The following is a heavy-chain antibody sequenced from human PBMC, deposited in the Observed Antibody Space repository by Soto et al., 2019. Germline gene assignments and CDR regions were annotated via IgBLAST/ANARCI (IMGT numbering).Heavy chain of an antibody. CDR2: IDPYDSGI. CDR3: TRETFGDRDY. V-gene: IGHV3-74*01. CDR1: GFTFSGDW. Sequence: EVQLVESGGGLVQPGGSVRLSCRDSGFTFSGDWMHWVRQAPGKGLDWVSRIDPYDSGISYADSVKGRFTISRDNAKSTLYLQLNSLRPEDTAVYYCTRETFGDRDYWGQGTLVTVSS. J-gene: IGHJ4*02. D-gene: IGHD4-17*01.